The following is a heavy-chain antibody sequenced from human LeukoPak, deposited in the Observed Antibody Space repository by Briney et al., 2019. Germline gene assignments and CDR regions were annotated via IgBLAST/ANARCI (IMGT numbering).Heavy chain of an antibody. D-gene: IGHD2-15*01. J-gene: IGHJ6*02. CDR2: IYYSGST. V-gene: IGHV4-59*01. CDR1: GGSISSYY. CDR3: ARAGYCSGGSCYLSPYYYYGMDV. Sequence: SETLSLTCTVSGGSISSYYWSWIRQPPGKGLEWIGYIYYSGSTNYNPSLKSRVTISVDTSKNQFSLKLSSVTAADTAVYYCARAGYCSGGSCYLSPYYYYGMDVWGQGTTVTVSS.